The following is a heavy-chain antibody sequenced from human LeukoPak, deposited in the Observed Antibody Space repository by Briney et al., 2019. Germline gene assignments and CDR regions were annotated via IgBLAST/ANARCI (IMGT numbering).Heavy chain of an antibody. CDR1: GDSISSGAYY. CDR2: ISADGST. CDR3: AKGSGPPWSDP. D-gene: IGHD2-8*02. Sequence: SETLSLTCTVSGDSISSGAYYWSWIRQPAGKGLEWIGRISADGSTNYNPSLNSRVTMSVDASNNHFSLRLSSVTAADTAVYYCAKGSGPPWSDPWGQGTLVTVSS. J-gene: IGHJ5*02. V-gene: IGHV4-61*02.